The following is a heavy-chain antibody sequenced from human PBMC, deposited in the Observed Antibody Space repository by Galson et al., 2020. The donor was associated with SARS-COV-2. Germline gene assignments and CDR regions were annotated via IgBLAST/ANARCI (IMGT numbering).Heavy chain of an antibody. D-gene: IGHD4-17*01. J-gene: IGHJ2*01. CDR1: GGSIRTTNYF. CDR3: ARRGGTVSTQHFEL. CDR2: IYYSGTT. V-gene: IGHV4-39*01. Sequence: SETLSLTCTVSGGSIRTTNYFWGWIRQPPGKGLEWLGTIYYSGTTYYNPSLRSRVTLSVDTSKNQFSLKLNSVTAADTAGYYCARRGGTVSTQHFELCRRGTLVTVAS.